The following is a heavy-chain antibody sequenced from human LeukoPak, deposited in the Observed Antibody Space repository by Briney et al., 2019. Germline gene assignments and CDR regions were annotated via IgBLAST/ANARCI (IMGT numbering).Heavy chain of an antibody. Sequence: SETLSLTCAVYRGSFNGYYWSWIRQPPGEGLEWIGEVNHSGSTNYNPSLKSRVTVSVDTSKNQFSLKLSSVTAADTAVYYCARASYCTNGVCWWDYWGQGTLVTVSS. V-gene: IGHV4-34*01. CDR3: ARASYCTNGVCWWDY. D-gene: IGHD2-8*01. J-gene: IGHJ4*02. CDR1: RGSFNGYY. CDR2: VNHSGST.